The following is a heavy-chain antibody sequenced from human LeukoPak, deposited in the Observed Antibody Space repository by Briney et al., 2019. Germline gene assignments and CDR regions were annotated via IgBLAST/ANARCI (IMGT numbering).Heavy chain of an antibody. CDR1: GFTFSSYS. V-gene: IGHV3-21*04. CDR3: AKDTGIAVAGKNDAFDI. J-gene: IGHJ3*02. D-gene: IGHD6-19*01. Sequence: GGSLRLSCAASGFTFSSYSMNWVRQAPGKGLEWVSSISSSSSYIYYADSVKGRFTISRDNAKNSLYLQMNSLRAEDTALYYCAKDTGIAVAGKNDAFDIWGQGTMVTVSS. CDR2: ISSSSSYI.